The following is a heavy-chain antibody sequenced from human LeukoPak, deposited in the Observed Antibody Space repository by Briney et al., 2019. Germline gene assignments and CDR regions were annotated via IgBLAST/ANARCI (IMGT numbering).Heavy chain of an antibody. CDR2: IYPGDSDT. J-gene: IGHJ4*02. CDR3: ARHRRHYDILTGYGY. CDR1: GYIFTSYW. Sequence: GESLKISCKGSGYIFTSYWIGWVRQMPGKGLEWMGIIYPGDSDTRYSPSFQGQVTISADRSISTAYLQWSSLKASDTAMYYCARHRRHYDILTGYGYWGQGTLVTVSS. D-gene: IGHD3-9*01. V-gene: IGHV5-51*01.